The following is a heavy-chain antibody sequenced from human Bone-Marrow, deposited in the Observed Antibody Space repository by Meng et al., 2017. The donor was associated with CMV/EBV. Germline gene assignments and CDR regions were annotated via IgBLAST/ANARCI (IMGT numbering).Heavy chain of an antibody. CDR3: ARDERACISSSCQGYGYFDL. V-gene: IGHV3-21*06. J-gene: IGHJ2*01. CDR2: TSGSSRYI. Sequence: GESLKISCAASGFTFSSYSMNWVRQAPGKGLEWVSSTSGSSRYIYYADSVKGRFTISRDNAKNSLYLQMNSLRAEDTAVYYCARDERACISSSCQGYGYFDLWRRGTLVTSPQ. D-gene: IGHD2-2*01. CDR1: GFTFSSYS.